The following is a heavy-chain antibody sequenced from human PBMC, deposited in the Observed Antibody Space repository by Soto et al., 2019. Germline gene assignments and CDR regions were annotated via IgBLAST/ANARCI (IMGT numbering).Heavy chain of an antibody. D-gene: IGHD3-10*01. CDR1: GYTFTRYG. CDR2: IIPILGIA. V-gene: IGHV1-69*04. CDR3: ARTLGPMGGPQVWFDP. J-gene: IGHJ5*02. Sequence: SVKVSCKASGYTFTRYGISWVRQAPGQGLEWMGRIIPILGIANYAQKFQGRVTITADKSTSTAYMELSSLRSEDTAVYYCARTLGPMGGPQVWFDPWGQGTLVTVSS.